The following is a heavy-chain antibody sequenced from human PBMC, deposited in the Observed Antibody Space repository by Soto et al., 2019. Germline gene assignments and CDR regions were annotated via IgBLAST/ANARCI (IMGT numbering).Heavy chain of an antibody. CDR2: ITSNGGST. Sequence: SLRLSCSASGFTFSNYAMHWVRQAPGKGLEYVSVITSNGGSTYSADSVKGRFTISRDNSKNTLYLQMSSLRAEDTAVYYCVKGAGRIAVAGADYWGRGTLVTVS. V-gene: IGHV3-64D*06. CDR1: GFTFSNYA. D-gene: IGHD6-19*01. J-gene: IGHJ4*02. CDR3: VKGAGRIAVAGADY.